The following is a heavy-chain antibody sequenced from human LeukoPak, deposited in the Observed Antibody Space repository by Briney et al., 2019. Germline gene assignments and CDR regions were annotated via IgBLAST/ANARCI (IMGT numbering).Heavy chain of an antibody. Sequence: SETLSLTCTVSGGSISSYYWSWIRQPPGKGLEWIGYIYYSGSTNYNPSLKSRVTISVDTSKNQFSLKLSSVTAADTAVYYCARVVMAGPFDYWGQGTLVTVSS. J-gene: IGHJ4*02. CDR1: GGSISSYY. CDR3: ARVVMAGPFDY. V-gene: IGHV4-59*12. CDR2: IYYSGST. D-gene: IGHD6-19*01.